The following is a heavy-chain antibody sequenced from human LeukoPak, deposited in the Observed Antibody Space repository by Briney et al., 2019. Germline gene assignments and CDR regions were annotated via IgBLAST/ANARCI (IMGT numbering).Heavy chain of an antibody. CDR2: ASHDEVGK. D-gene: IGHD4-17*01. CDR1: GFTFSDYA. V-gene: IGHV3-30*18. CDR3: AKDRGYGEHEPFES. J-gene: IGHJ4*02. Sequence: GGSLRLSCVGSGFTFSDYAIHWVRQAPGKGLEWVAVASHDEVGKQFADSVKGRFTLSSDNSRDSVHLQMNRLRDEDTGVYYCAKDRGYGEHEPFESWGQGSLVTVSS.